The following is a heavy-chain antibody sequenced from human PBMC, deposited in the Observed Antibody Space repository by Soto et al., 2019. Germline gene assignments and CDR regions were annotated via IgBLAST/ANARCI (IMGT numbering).Heavy chain of an antibody. V-gene: IGHV4-39*01. J-gene: IGHJ4*02. CDR2: IYHSGST. CDR3: ARFPFDSNDWTNPRYFDI. D-gene: IGHD3-22*01. CDR1: GGSTSSSGYY. Sequence: SETLSLTCTVSGGSTSSSGYYWGWIRQPPGKGLEWIGNIYHSGSTNYNPSLKSRVTISVDTSKNQFSLKLTSVTAADTALYYCARFPFDSNDWTNPRYFDIWGQGTLVTVSS.